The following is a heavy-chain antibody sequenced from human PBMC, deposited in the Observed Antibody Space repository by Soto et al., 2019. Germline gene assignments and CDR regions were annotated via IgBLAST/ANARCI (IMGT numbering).Heavy chain of an antibody. CDR2: IYYSGST. V-gene: IGHV4-59*01. CDR3: ARDYCSGGSCLIDAFDI. CDR1: GGSISRYY. D-gene: IGHD2-15*01. J-gene: IGHJ3*02. Sequence: PSETLSLTCTVSGGSISRYYWSWIRQPPGKGLEWIGYIYYSGSTNYNPSLKSRVTISVDTSKNQFSLKLSSVTAADTAVYYCARDYCSGGSCLIDAFDIWGQGTMVTVSS.